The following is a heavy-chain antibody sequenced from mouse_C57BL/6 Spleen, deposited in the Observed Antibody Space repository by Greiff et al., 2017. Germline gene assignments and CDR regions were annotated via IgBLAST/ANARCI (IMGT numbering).Heavy chain of an antibody. Sequence: QVQLQQSGPGLVQPSQSLSITCTVSGFSLTSYGVHWVRQSPGKGLEWLGVIWSGGSTDYNAAFISRLSISKDNSKSQVFFKMTSLQADDTAIYYCASPGSSHWYFDVWGTGTTVTVSS. J-gene: IGHJ1*03. CDR1: GFSLTSYG. V-gene: IGHV2-2*01. CDR2: IWSGGST. CDR3: ASPGSSHWYFDV. D-gene: IGHD1-1*01.